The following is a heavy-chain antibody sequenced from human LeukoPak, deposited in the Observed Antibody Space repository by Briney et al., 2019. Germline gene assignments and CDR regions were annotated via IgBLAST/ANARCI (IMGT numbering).Heavy chain of an antibody. Sequence: QTSETLSLTCAVSGGSISSGGYSWSWIRQPPGKGLEWIGYIYHSGSTYYNPSLKGRVTISVDRSKNQFSLKLSSVTAADTAVYYCARARMGDFDYWGQGTLVTVSS. J-gene: IGHJ4*02. CDR2: IYHSGST. CDR3: ARARMGDFDY. CDR1: GGSISSGGYS. D-gene: IGHD1-26*01. V-gene: IGHV4-30-2*01.